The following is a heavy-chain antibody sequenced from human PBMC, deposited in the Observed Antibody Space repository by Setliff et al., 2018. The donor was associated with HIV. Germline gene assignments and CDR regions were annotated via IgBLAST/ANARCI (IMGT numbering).Heavy chain of an antibody. CDR1: GVPTSASTYY. V-gene: IGHV4-39*01. CDR2: ISYSGKT. J-gene: IGHJ6*03. CDR3: ASAYDYSNYFHYYMDV. Sequence: PSETLSLTCTVSGVPTSASTYYWGWIRQPPGKGLYWIGYISYSGKTYYNPSLKSRVTISVDTSKNQFSLKLSSVTAADTAVYYCASAYDYSNYFHYYMDVWGKGTTVTVSS. D-gene: IGHD4-4*01.